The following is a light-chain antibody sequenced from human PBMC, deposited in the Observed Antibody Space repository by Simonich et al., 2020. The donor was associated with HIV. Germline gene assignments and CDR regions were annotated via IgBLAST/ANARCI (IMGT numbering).Light chain of an antibody. CDR2: WAS. V-gene: IGKV4-1*01. Sequence: DIVMTQSPDSLAVSLGERATINCKSSQSVLYNSNNKNYLVWYQQKPGQPPKLLIYWASTRESWVPDLFSGSESGTDFTLTISSLQAEDVAVYYCQQYYSTPTWTFGQGTKVEIK. CDR1: QSVLYNSNNKNY. J-gene: IGKJ1*01. CDR3: QQYYSTPTWT.